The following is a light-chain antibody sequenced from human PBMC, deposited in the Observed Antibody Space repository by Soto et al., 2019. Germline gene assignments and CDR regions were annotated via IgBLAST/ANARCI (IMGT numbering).Light chain of an antibody. CDR3: QQYNTYSPWT. J-gene: IGKJ1*01. Sequence: DIQMTQSPSTLSASVGDRVTITCRTSQSISTWLAWYQQKPGKAPKLLIYKASSVESGVPPRFSGSGSGTEFTLTIRSLQADDFATYYCQQYNTYSPWTFGQGTKVEIK. CDR1: QSISTW. CDR2: KAS. V-gene: IGKV1-5*03.